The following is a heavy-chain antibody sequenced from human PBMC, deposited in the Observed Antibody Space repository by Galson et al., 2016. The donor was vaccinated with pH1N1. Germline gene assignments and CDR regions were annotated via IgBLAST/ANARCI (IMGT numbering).Heavy chain of an antibody. V-gene: IGHV3-7*04. CDR3: ARKGLPDS. J-gene: IGHJ5*01. CDR1: GFTFSNYW. Sequence: SLRLSCAASGFTFSNYWMSWVRQAPGKGLEWVANIKEDGSQKYYVDSVKGRFTISRDNAKNSLNLQMNSLRAEDTAGYYCARKGLPDSWGQGTLVTVAS. CDR2: IKEDGSQK.